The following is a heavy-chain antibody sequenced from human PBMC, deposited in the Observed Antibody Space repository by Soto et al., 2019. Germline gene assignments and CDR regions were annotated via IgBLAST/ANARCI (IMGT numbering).Heavy chain of an antibody. V-gene: IGHV4-30-2*03. J-gene: IGHJ2*01. CDR1: GGSISSGGYS. D-gene: IGHD3-3*01. CDR2: IYFNGNA. CDR3: ARRIFAHWYFDL. Sequence: SLTCAVSGGSISSGGYSLIWIRQPPGKGLEWIGSIYFNGNAYYNPSLGSRVTMSVDTSMIQFSLNLSSVTAADTAVYYCARRIFAHWYFDLWGRGTLVTVSS.